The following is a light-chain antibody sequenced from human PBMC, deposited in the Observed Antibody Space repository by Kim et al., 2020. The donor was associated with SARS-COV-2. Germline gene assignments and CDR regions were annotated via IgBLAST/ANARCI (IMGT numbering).Light chain of an antibody. CDR2: WAS. J-gene: IGKJ2*01. V-gene: IGKV4-1*01. CDR3: QQYYTTPYT. CDR1: QRVLYSSINQNY. Sequence: SGTNNCKSSQRVLYSSINQNYLAWYQQKPGQPAKLLIYWASTREYGVPDRFSGSGSGTDFTLTVSSLRAEDVAVYYCQQYYTTPYTFGQGTKLEI.